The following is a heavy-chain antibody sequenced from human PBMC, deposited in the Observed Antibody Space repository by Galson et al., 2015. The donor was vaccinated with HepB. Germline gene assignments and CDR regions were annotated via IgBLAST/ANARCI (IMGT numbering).Heavy chain of an antibody. CDR1: GFSFSSYS. Sequence: AASGFSFSSYSMNWVRQAPGKGLEWVSSISSRSSYIYYADSGKGRFTISRDNAKNSLYLQMNSLRAEDTAVYYCARVSDYWGQGTLVTVSS. V-gene: IGHV3-21*01. J-gene: IGHJ4*02. CDR2: ISSRSSYI. CDR3: ARVSDY.